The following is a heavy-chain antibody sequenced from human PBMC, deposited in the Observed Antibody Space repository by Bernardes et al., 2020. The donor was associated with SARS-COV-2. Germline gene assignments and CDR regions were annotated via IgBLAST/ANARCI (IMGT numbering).Heavy chain of an antibody. CDR1: GYTFTGYY. V-gene: IGHV1-2*04. CDR3: ARGAGNTVTTYYFDF. CDR2: INPNSGGT. D-gene: IGHD4-17*01. J-gene: IGHJ4*02. Sequence: ASVKVSCKTSGYTFTGYYIHWVRQAPGQGLEWMGWINPNSGGTNYAEKFQGWVTMTRDTSISIAYMELNRLDDTAVYYCARGAGNTVTTYYFDFWGQGTLVTVSS.